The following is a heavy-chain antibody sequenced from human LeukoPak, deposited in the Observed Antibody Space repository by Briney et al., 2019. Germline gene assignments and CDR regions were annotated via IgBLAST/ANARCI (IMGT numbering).Heavy chain of an antibody. J-gene: IGHJ4*02. D-gene: IGHD5-12*01. Sequence: SETLSLTRTVSGGSITSSSYYWAWIRQPPEKGLEWIGSIYYSGRTFYNPSLKSRVTISADMSKNQFSLKLSSVTAADTSVYYCARRDIVATIDSWGQGTLVTVSS. CDR2: IYYSGRT. CDR1: GGSITSSSYY. CDR3: ARRDIVATIDS. V-gene: IGHV4-39*01.